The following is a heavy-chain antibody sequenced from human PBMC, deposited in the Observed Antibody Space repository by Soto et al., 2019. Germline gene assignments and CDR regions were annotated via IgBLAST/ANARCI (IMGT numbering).Heavy chain of an antibody. CDR2: INPSAGGT. D-gene: IGHD1-26*01. Sequence: GASVKVSCKASGYTSNRYYMHWVRQAPGQGLEWMGVINPSAGGTSNPQKFQGRVSMTRDTSTSTFSMELSSLNSEDTAVYYCASGTYWTFDYWGQGTLVTVSS. CDR1: GYTSNRYY. CDR3: ASGTYWTFDY. V-gene: IGHV1-46*02. J-gene: IGHJ4*02.